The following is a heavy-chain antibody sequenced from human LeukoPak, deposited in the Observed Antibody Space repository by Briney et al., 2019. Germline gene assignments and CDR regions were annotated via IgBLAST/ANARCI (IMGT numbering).Heavy chain of an antibody. Sequence: GGSLKLSCAASGFTFSGSAMHWVRQASGKGLEWVGRIRSKANSCATAYAASVKGRFTISRDDSKNTAYLQMNSPKTEDTAVYYCTRHLPTDYWGQGTLVTVSS. CDR3: TRHLPTDY. CDR2: IRSKANSCAT. V-gene: IGHV3-73*01. J-gene: IGHJ4*02. CDR1: GFTFSGSA.